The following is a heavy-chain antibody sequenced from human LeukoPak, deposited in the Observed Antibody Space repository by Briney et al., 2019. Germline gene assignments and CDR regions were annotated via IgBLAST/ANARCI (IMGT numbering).Heavy chain of an antibody. CDR3: TRQPGRWLLQLGFDP. CDR1: GFTFSGSA. CDR2: IRSKANSYAT. D-gene: IGHD2-15*01. V-gene: IGHV3-73*01. Sequence: GGSLRLSCAASGFTFSGSAMHWVRQASGKGLEWVGRIRSKANSYATAYAASVKGGFTISRDDSKNTAYLQMTSLKTEDTPVYYCTRQPGRWLLQLGFDPWGQGTLVTVSS. J-gene: IGHJ5*02.